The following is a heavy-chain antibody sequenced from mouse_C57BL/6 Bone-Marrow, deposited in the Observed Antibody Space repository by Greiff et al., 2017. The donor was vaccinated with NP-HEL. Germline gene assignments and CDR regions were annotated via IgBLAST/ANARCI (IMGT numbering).Heavy chain of an antibody. V-gene: IGHV3-6*01. D-gene: IGHD2-4*01. CDR1: GYSITSGYY. Sequence: EVQLKQSGPGLVKPSQSLSLTCSVTGYSITSGYYWNWIRQFPGNKLEWMGYISYDGSNNYNPSLKNRISITRDTSKNQFFLKLNSVTTEDTATYYCARDYDYVYWGQGTTLTVSS. CDR2: ISYDGSN. CDR3: ARDYDYVY. J-gene: IGHJ2*01.